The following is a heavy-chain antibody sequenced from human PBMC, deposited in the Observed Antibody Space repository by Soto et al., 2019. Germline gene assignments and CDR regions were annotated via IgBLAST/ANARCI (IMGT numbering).Heavy chain of an antibody. CDR1: GGSISNYY. D-gene: IGHD5-18*01. CDR2: IFYSGST. CDR3: AKDSGYNYGYFRWFDH. Sequence: SETLSLTCTVSGGSISNYYWSWIRQPPGRGLEWIGHIFYSGSTNYNPALKSRVTISVDTSKSQFSLKLSSVTAADTAVYYCAKDSGYNYGYFRWFDHRGQGTLVT. V-gene: IGHV4-59*01. J-gene: IGHJ5*02.